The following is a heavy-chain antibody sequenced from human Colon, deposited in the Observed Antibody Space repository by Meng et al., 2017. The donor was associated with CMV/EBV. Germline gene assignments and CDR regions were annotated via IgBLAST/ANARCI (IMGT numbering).Heavy chain of an antibody. D-gene: IGHD5-12*01. CDR3: ARAPDIGGRPPGPFQY. V-gene: IGHV4-34*01. Sequence: QAPLQQWGAELLNPSETLSLTCAVYGDAFSGFNWSWIRQPPGKGLEWIGEINHSGSTNYNPSLKSRVTISVDTSKNQFSLKLSSVTAADTAVYYCARAPDIGGRPPGPFQYWSQGALVTVSS. CDR1: GDAFSGFN. CDR2: INHSGST. J-gene: IGHJ4*02.